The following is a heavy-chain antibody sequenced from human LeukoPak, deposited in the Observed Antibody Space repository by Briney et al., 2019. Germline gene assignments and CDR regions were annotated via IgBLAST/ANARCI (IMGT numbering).Heavy chain of an antibody. J-gene: IGHJ6*03. CDR3: ARVPKYYYYMDV. CDR1: GFTVSSNY. Sequence: PGGSLRLSCAASGFTVSSNYMSWVRQAPGKGLEWVSVIYSGGSAYYADSVKGRFTISRDNSKNTLYLQMNSLRAEDTAVYYCARVPKYYYYMDVWGKGTTVTVSS. CDR2: IYSGGSA. V-gene: IGHV3-53*01.